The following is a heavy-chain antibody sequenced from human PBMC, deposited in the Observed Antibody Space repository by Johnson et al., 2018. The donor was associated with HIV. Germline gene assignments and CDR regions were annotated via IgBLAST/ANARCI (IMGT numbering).Heavy chain of an antibody. J-gene: IGHJ3*02. V-gene: IGHV3-30-3*01. Sequence: PGKGLEWVAVISYDGSNKYYADSVKGRFTISRDNSKNTLYLQMNSLRAEDTAVYYCARVAPAHDAFDIWGQGTMVTVSS. CDR2: ISYDGSNK. CDR3: ARVAPAHDAFDI. D-gene: IGHD2-2*01.